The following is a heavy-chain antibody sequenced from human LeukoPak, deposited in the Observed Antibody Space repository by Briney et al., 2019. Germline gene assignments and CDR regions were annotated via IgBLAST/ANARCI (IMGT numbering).Heavy chain of an antibody. CDR3: ARHKVDDYGDPHGIYYYYYGMDV. J-gene: IGHJ6*02. D-gene: IGHD4-17*01. CDR2: IYYSGRT. Sequence: SETLSLTCTVSGGSISSYYWSWIRQPPGKGLEWIGFIYYSGRTNYNPSLKSRVTISVDASKIQFSLKLSSVTAADTAVYYCARHKVDDYGDPHGIYYYYYGMDVWGQGTTVTVSS. V-gene: IGHV4-59*01. CDR1: GGSISSYY.